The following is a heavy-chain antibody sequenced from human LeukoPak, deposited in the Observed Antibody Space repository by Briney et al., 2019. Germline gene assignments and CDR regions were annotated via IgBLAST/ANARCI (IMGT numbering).Heavy chain of an antibody. J-gene: IGHJ4*02. CDR2: IYYSGST. CDR1: GGSISSSNYY. CDR3: ARRAHYDSSGYYYFHYYDC. D-gene: IGHD3-22*01. Sequence: SETLSLTCTVSGGSISSSNYYWDWVRQPPGKGLEWIGSIYYSGSTYYNPSLKSRVTMSVDTSKNQFSLKLTSVTAADTAVYSCARRAHYDSSGYYYFHYYDCWGQGTLVTVSS. V-gene: IGHV4-39*01.